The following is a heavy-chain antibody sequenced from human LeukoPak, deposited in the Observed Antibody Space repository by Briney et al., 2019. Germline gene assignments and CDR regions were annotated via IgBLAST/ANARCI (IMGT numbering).Heavy chain of an antibody. D-gene: IGHD3-3*01. J-gene: IGHJ4*02. Sequence: GGSLRLSCTTSGFSFSNFGMHWVRQAPDKGLEWLAFIRYDGSNEYSADSVKGRFTISRDNSRNTLFLQMDSLRSEDTAVYYCARDLGIFGDFDYWGQGALVIVSS. V-gene: IGHV3-30*02. CDR2: IRYDGSNE. CDR1: GFSFSNFG. CDR3: ARDLGIFGDFDY.